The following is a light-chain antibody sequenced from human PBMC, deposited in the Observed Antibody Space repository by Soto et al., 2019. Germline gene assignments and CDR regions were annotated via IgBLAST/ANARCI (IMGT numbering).Light chain of an antibody. V-gene: IGKV3-11*01. CDR1: QSVSNL. J-gene: IGKJ3*01. CDR2: AAS. CDR3: HQRSYWPPS. Sequence: EIVLTQSPATLSLSPGERAALSCRASQSVSNLLAWYQQKPGQDPRLLIYAASNRATGIPARFSGSGSGTDFTLTISSLEPEDFAVYYCHQRSYWPPSFGPGTTVEIK.